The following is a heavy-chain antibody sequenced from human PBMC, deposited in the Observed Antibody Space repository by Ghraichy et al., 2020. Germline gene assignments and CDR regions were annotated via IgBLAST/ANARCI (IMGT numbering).Heavy chain of an antibody. Sequence: SETLSLTCAVYGGSFSGYYWSWIRQPPGKGLEWIGEINHSGSTNYNPSLKSRVTISVDTSKNQFSLKLSSVTAADTAVYYCAREQLGRYYYYCYGMDVWGQGTTVTVSS. D-gene: IGHD6-6*01. V-gene: IGHV4-34*01. CDR3: AREQLGRYYYYCYGMDV. J-gene: IGHJ6*02. CDR2: INHSGST. CDR1: GGSFSGYY.